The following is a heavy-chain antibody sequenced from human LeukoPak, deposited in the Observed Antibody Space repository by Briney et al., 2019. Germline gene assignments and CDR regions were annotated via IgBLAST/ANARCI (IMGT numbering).Heavy chain of an antibody. CDR1: GFTLRGYG. CDR2: IRYDGSDK. J-gene: IGHJ4*02. CDR3: AKDTPTTGYHLDS. Sequence: GGSLRLSCAASGFTLRGYGMHWVRQAPGKGLEGVAFIRYDGSDKSYADSVKGRFTISRDNSENTLYLQINSLRVEDTAVYYCAKDTPTTGYHLDSWGQGTLVTVSS. V-gene: IGHV3-30*02. D-gene: IGHD1-1*01.